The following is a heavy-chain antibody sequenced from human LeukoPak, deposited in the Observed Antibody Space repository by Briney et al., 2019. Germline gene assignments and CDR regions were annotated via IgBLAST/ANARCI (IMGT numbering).Heavy chain of an antibody. D-gene: IGHD3-22*01. CDR3: ARTRGGYYDSSGYYYGAFDI. Sequence: GGSLRLSCAASGFSFDDYGMSWVRQAPGKGLEWVCGINWNGGSTGYADSMKGRFTINRDNAKNSLYLKMNSLRAEDTALYYCARTRGGYYDSSGYYYGAFDIWGQGTMVTVSS. CDR2: INWNGGST. J-gene: IGHJ3*02. CDR1: GFSFDDYG. V-gene: IGHV3-20*04.